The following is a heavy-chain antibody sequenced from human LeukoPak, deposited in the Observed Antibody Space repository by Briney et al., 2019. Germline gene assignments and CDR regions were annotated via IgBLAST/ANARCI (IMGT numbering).Heavy chain of an antibody. CDR3: ARHGSSWYSGY. Sequence: GGSLRLSCAASGFTFSSCAMSWVRQAPGKGLEWVSAISGGGGSTYYADSVKGRFTISRDNSKNTLYLQMNSLRAEDTAVYYCARHGSSWYSGYWGQGTLVTVSS. V-gene: IGHV3-23*01. CDR1: GFTFSSCA. J-gene: IGHJ4*02. D-gene: IGHD6-13*01. CDR2: ISGGGGST.